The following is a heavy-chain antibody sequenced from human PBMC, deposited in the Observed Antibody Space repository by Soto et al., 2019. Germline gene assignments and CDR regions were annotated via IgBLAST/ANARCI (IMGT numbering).Heavy chain of an antibody. Sequence: PSETLSLTCTVSGGSISSSSYYWGWIRQPPGKGLEWIGSIYYTEGTYYNPSLKSRVTISVDTSKNQVSLKLFSVTAADTAVYYWVSAAKLELLFDYWGQGTL. CDR3: VSAAKLELLFDY. CDR2: IYYTEGT. D-gene: IGHD3-10*01. V-gene: IGHV4-39*01. J-gene: IGHJ4*02. CDR1: GGSISSSSYY.